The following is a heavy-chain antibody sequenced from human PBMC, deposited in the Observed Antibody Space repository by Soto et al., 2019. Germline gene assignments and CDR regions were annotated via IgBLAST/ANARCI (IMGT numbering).Heavy chain of an antibody. CDR3: ARVSHSSFYDYIWGSAGNWFDP. CDR2: ISAYNGNT. CDR1: GYTFTSYG. V-gene: IGHV1-18*01. J-gene: IGHJ5*02. Sequence: ASVKVSCKASGYTFTSYGISWVRQAPGQGLEWMGWISAYNGNTNYAQKLQGRVTVTTDTSTSTAYMELRSLRSDDTAVYYCARVSHSSFYDYIWGSAGNWFDPWGQGTLVTVSS. D-gene: IGHD3-16*01.